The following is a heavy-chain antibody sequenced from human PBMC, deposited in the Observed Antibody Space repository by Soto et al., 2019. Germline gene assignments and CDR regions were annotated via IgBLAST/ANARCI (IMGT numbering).Heavy chain of an antibody. J-gene: IGHJ4*02. CDR3: ARGSYGSGSLRRFDY. CDR2: IYHSGST. V-gene: IGHV4-30-2*01. D-gene: IGHD3-10*01. Sequence: SETLSLTCAVSGGSISSGGYSWSWIRQPPGKGLEWIGYIYHSGSTYYNPSLKSRVTISVDRSKNQFSLKLSSVTAADTAVYYCARGSYGSGSLRRFDYWGQGTLVTVSS. CDR1: GGSISSGGYS.